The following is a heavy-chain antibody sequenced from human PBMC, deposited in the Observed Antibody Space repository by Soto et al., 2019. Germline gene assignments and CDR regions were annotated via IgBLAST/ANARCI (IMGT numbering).Heavy chain of an antibody. CDR3: ARVGAAAGMVYWFDP. V-gene: IGHV1-18*01. D-gene: IGHD6-13*01. Sequence: ASVTVSCKASGYTFTSYGISWVRQAPGQGLEWMGWISAYNGNTNYAQKLQGRVTMTTDTSTSTAYMELRSLRSDDTAVYYCARVGAAAGMVYWFDPWGQGTLVTVSS. J-gene: IGHJ5*02. CDR1: GYTFTSYG. CDR2: ISAYNGNT.